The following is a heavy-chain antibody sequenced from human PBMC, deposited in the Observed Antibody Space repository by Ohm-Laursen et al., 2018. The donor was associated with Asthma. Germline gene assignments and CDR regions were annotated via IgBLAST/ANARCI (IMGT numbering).Heavy chain of an antibody. J-gene: IGHJ5*02. CDR2: IYNSGST. D-gene: IGHD4-17*01. CDR1: GCSISSYY. Sequence: TLSLTGPVSGCSISSYYWSWIRQPPGKGLEWIGYIYNSGSTNYNPSLKSRVTISVDTSKNQFSLKLSSVTAADTAVYYCARATTVFSWFDPWGQGTLVTVSS. V-gene: IGHV4-59*01. CDR3: ARATTVFSWFDP.